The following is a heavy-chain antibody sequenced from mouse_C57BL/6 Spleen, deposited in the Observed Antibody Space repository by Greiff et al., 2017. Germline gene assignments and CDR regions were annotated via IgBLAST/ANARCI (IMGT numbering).Heavy chain of an antibody. CDR1: GYTFTSYW. CDR3: ARARPYGNFFAY. V-gene: IGHV1-59*01. D-gene: IGHD2-1*01. Sequence: QVLLQQPGAELVRPGTSVKLSCKASGYTFTSYWMHWVKQRPGQGLEWIGVIDPSDSYTNYNQKFKGKATLTVDTSSSTAYMQLSSLTSEDSAVYYCARARPYGNFFAYWGQGTLVTVSA. CDR2: IDPSDSYT. J-gene: IGHJ3*01.